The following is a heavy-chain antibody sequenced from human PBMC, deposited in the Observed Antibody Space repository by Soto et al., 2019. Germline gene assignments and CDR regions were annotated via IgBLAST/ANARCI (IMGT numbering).Heavy chain of an antibody. D-gene: IGHD3-10*01. V-gene: IGHV4-30-4*01. Sequence: SETLSLTCTVSGGSISSGDYYWSWIRQPPGKGLEWIGYIYYSGSTYYNPSLKSRVTISVDTSKNQFSLKLSSVTAADTAVYYCARSPQGVDYYYYGMDVWGQGTTVTVSS. CDR2: IYYSGST. CDR3: ARSPQGVDYYYYGMDV. CDR1: GGSISSGDYY. J-gene: IGHJ6*02.